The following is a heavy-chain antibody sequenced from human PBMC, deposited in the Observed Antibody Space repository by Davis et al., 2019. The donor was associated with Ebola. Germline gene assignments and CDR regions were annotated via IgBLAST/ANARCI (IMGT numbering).Heavy chain of an antibody. V-gene: IGHV3-33*01. CDR3: ARDRAYNYYYYMDV. Sequence: GESLKISCVASGFTFSTYGMHWVRQAPGKGLEWVSFIWYDGSDQDYADSVKGRFTISRDNSKNTLYLQMNSLRAEDSAVYFCARDRAYNYYYYMDVWGKGTTVTVSS. D-gene: IGHD2-21*01. CDR1: GFTFSTYG. CDR2: IWYDGSDQ. J-gene: IGHJ6*03.